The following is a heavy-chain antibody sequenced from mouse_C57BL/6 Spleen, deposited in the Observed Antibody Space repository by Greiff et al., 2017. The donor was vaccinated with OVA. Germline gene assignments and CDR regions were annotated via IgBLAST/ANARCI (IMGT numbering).Heavy chain of an antibody. CDR1: GFTFSSYA. CDR3: ASRANWDGYYAMDY. Sequence: EVQLVESGGGLVKPGGSLKLSCAASGFTFSSYAMSWVRQTPEKRLEWVATISDGGSYTYYPDNVKGRFTISRDNAKNNLYLQMSHLKSEDTAMYYCASRANWDGYYAMDYWGQGTSVTVSS. D-gene: IGHD4-1*01. J-gene: IGHJ4*01. CDR2: ISDGGSYT. V-gene: IGHV5-4*01.